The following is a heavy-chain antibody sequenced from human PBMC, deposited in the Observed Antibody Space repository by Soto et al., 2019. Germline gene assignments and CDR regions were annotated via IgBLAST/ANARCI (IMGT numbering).Heavy chain of an antibody. Sequence: QVQLVQSGAEVKKPGASVRVSCKASGYTFTTYGISWVRQAPGQGLEWMGWIHTDNGDTNYAQDLQARVTMTTDTSTSTAYMELRSLRSDDTAVYYCASGSTIAPRREVDYWGQGTLVTVSS. CDR1: GYTFTTYG. J-gene: IGHJ4*02. CDR2: IHTDNGDT. CDR3: ASGSTIAPRREVDY. D-gene: IGHD6-6*01. V-gene: IGHV1-18*01.